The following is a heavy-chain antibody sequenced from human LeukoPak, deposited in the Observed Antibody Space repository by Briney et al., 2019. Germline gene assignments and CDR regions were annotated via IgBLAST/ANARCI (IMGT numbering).Heavy chain of an antibody. CDR1: GFTFSSHA. CDR3: ARGGWSRPFDF. J-gene: IGHJ4*02. D-gene: IGHD2-15*01. CDR2: ISGSGNENST. V-gene: IGHV3-23*01. Sequence: GGSLRLSCAASGFTFSSHAMSWVRQAPGKGLEWVSGISGSGNENSTHYADSVEGRFTISRDNSKNTLYLQMSSLRAEDTAVYYCARGGWSRPFDFWGQGTLVTVSS.